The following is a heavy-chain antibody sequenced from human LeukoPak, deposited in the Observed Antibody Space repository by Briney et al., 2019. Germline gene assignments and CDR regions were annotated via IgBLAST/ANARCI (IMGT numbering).Heavy chain of an antibody. Sequence: SETLSLTCTVSGRSISSSSYYWGWIRQPPGKGLEWIGSIYYSGSTYYNPALKSRVNISVDTYKNQFSLKLSSVTDEDTAVYYCARGGSSWYNWFDPWGQGTLVTVSS. J-gene: IGHJ5*02. V-gene: IGHV4-39*07. CDR3: ARGGSSWYNWFDP. CDR1: GRSISSSSYY. D-gene: IGHD6-13*01. CDR2: IYYSGST.